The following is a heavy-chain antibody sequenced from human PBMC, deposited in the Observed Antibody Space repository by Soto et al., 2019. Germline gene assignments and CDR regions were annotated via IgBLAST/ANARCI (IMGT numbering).Heavy chain of an antibody. J-gene: IGHJ4*02. CDR2: IDASGST. V-gene: IGHV4-4*07. Sequence: SETLSLTWTVSDVSISTYYCNWIRQPAGKGLEWIGRIDASGSTDYDPSRKGRVTMSVDTSKNQFSLRLSSVTAADTAVYYCARGGHDFWSGPFDYWGQGAQVTVSS. D-gene: IGHD3-3*01. CDR1: DVSISTYY. CDR3: ARGGHDFWSGPFDY.